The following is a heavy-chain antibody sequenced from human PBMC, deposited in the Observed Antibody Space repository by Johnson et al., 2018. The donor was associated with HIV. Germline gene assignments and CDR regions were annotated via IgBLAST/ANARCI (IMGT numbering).Heavy chain of an antibody. CDR2: ISYDGSNK. Sequence: VQLVESGGGVVQPGRSLRLSCAASGFTFSSYAMHWVRQAPGKGLEWVAVISYDGSNKYYADSVKGRFTISRDNSKNTLYLQMNSLRAEDTAVYYCAQGGGSYYRGDAFDIWGQGTMVTVSS. J-gene: IGHJ3*02. D-gene: IGHD1-26*01. CDR3: AQGGGSYYRGDAFDI. V-gene: IGHV3-30*18. CDR1: GFTFSSYA.